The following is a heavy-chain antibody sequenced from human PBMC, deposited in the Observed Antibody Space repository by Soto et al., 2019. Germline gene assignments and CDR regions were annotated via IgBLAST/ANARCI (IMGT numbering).Heavy chain of an antibody. Sequence: PSETLSLTCTVSGGSISSCDYYWSWIRQPPGKGLEWIGYIYYSGSTYYNPSLKSRVTISVDTSKNQFSLKLSSVTAADTAVYYCARDRVYGDYFFDYWGQGTLVTVSS. D-gene: IGHD4-17*01. V-gene: IGHV4-30-4*01. CDR3: ARDRVYGDYFFDY. CDR2: IYYSGST. CDR1: GGSISSCDYY. J-gene: IGHJ4*02.